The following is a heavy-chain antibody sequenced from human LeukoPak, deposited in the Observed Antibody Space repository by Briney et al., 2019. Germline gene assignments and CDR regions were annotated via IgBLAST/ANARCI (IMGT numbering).Heavy chain of an antibody. CDR1: GFTFSSFA. D-gene: IGHD1-26*01. Sequence: PGGSLRLSCAASGFTFSSFAMTWVRQAPGKGLEWVSGISGNGGSTYYADSVKGRFTMSRDNSKNTIYLQMNSLRDEDTAVYYCAKDTTPYYWGQGTLVTVSS. CDR3: AKDTTPYY. V-gene: IGHV3-23*01. J-gene: IGHJ4*02. CDR2: ISGNGGST.